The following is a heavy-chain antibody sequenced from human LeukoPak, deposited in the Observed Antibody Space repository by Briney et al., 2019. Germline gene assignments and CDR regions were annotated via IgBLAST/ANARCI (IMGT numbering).Heavy chain of an antibody. CDR1: GGPISSGGYY. J-gene: IGHJ6*02. Sequence: SQTLSLTCTVSGGPISSGGYYWSWIRQSAGKGLEWIGRIYTSGSTNYNPSLKSRVIISVDMSKNQFSLKLSSVTAADTAVYYCARGAVVVAATPYYYYGMDVWGQGTTVTVSS. D-gene: IGHD2-15*01. CDR2: IYTSGST. V-gene: IGHV4-61*02. CDR3: ARGAVVVAATPYYYYGMDV.